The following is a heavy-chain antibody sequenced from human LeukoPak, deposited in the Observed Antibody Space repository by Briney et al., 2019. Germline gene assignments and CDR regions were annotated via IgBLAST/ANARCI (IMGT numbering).Heavy chain of an antibody. J-gene: IGHJ1*01. CDR3: AREVAYRAVAGLPYFQH. D-gene: IGHD6-19*01. V-gene: IGHV4-61*02. CDR2: IYTSGST. Sequence: SETLSLTCTVSGGSISSGSYYWSWIRQPAGKGLEWIGRIYTSGSTNYNPSLKSRVTISVDTSKNQFSLKLSSVTAADTAVYYCAREVAYRAVAGLPYFQHWGQGTLVTVSS. CDR1: GGSISSGSYY.